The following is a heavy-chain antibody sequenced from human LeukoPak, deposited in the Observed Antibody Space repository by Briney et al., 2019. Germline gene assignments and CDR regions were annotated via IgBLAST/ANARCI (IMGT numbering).Heavy chain of an antibody. Sequence: SETLSLTCTVSGGSISSYYWSWIRQPPGKGLEWIGYIYYSGSTNYNPSLKSRVTISVDTSKNQFSLKLSSVTAADTAVYYCARGVVVVVAATPLTFFDYWGQGTLDTVSS. D-gene: IGHD2-15*01. V-gene: IGHV4-59*01. CDR2: IYYSGST. CDR1: GGSISSYY. J-gene: IGHJ4*02. CDR3: ARGVVVVVAATPLTFFDY.